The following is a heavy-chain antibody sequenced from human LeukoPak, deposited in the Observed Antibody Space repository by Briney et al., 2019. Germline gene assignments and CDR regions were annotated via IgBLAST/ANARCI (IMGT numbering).Heavy chain of an antibody. J-gene: IGHJ4*02. CDR2: IRSKAYGGTT. Sequence: GGSLRLSCTASGFAFGDYAMSWFRQAPGKGLEWVGFIRSKAYGGTTEYAASVKGRLTISRDDSKSIAYLQMNSLKIEDTAVYYCTSSYYYDSSGYPPGYFDYWGQGTLVTVSS. CDR3: TSSYYYDSSGYPPGYFDY. D-gene: IGHD3-22*01. V-gene: IGHV3-49*03. CDR1: GFAFGDYA.